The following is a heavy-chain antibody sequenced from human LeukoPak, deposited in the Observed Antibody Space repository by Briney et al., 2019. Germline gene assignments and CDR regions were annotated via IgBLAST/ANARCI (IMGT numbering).Heavy chain of an antibody. CDR3: AKYYDSSYYYGRFDY. CDR1: GDSISSGDYY. V-gene: IGHV4-61*02. CDR2: ISSSGST. D-gene: IGHD3-22*01. Sequence: PSETLSLTCTVSGDSISSGDYYWSWIRQPAGKGLEWIGRISSSGSTNYNPSLKSRVTISVDTSKNQFSLKLSSVTAADTALYYCAKYYDSSYYYGRFDYWGQGTLVTVSS. J-gene: IGHJ4*02.